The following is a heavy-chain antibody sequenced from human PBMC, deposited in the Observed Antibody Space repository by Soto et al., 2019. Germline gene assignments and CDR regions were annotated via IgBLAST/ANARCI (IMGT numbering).Heavy chain of an antibody. CDR1: GGSISNYY. Sequence: PSETLSLTCTVSGGSISNYYWSWIRKPPGKGLEWIEFIYYSGSTNYNSSLKSRVTISVDTSKNQFSLKLSSVTAADTAVYYCARHDSSSYFAVWDYWGQGTLVTVSS. CDR2: IYYSGST. V-gene: IGHV4-59*08. D-gene: IGHD3-22*01. J-gene: IGHJ4*02. CDR3: ARHDSSSYFAVWDY.